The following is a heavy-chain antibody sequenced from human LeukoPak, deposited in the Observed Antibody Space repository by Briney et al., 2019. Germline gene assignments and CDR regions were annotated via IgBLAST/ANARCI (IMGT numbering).Heavy chain of an antibody. CDR2: IYYSGST. CDR3: ARGDSSGYYCPGDY. V-gene: IGHV4-31*03. J-gene: IGHJ4*02. Sequence: PSQTLSLTCTVSGGSISSGGYYWSWIRQHPGKGLERIGYIYYSGSTYYNPSLKSRVTISVDTSKNQFSLKLSSVTAADTAVYYCARGDSSGYYCPGDYWGQGTLVTVSS. D-gene: IGHD3-22*01. CDR1: GGSISSGGYY.